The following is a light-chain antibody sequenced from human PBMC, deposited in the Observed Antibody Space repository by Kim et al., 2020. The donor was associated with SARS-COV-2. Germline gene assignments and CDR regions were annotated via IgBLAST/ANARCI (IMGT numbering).Light chain of an antibody. CDR3: NSRDSNDNVV. J-gene: IGLJ2*01. CDR1: SLRSYY. V-gene: IGLV3-19*01. Sequence: SSELTQDPAVSVALGQTVRITCQGDSLRSYYATWYQQKPGQAPILVIYGKNNRPSGIPDRFSGSSSGNTASLTITGTQAGDEADYYCNSRDSNDNVVFGGGKKVTVL. CDR2: GKN.